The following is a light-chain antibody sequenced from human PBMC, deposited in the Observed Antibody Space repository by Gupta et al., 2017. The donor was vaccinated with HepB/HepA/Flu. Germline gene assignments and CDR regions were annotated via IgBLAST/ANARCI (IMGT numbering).Light chain of an antibody. V-gene: IGKV1-5*03. CDR1: QSVYSW. CDR2: KAS. J-gene: IGKJ2*01. CDR3: QHESSSSYT. Sequence: DIQMTQSPSTLSASVGDRVTITCRASQSVYSWLAWYQQKPGRAPKLLIYKASTLQSGLPSRISGSGSGTEFTLTISSLQPDDFATYYCQHESSSSYTFGQGTKLDIK.